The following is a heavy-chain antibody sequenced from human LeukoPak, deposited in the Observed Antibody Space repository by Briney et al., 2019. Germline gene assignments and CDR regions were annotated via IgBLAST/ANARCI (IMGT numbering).Heavy chain of an antibody. CDR1: GYTFTGYY. D-gene: IGHD3-10*02. V-gene: IGHV1-2*02. J-gene: IGHJ4*02. CDR3: ARDRRGYYVGDFDY. CDR2: INPNSGGT. Sequence: ASVKVSCKASGYTFTGYYMHWVRQAPGQGLEWMGWINPNSGGTNYAQKFQGKVTMTRDTSISTAYMELSRLRSDDTAVYYCARDRRGYYVGDFDYWGQGTLVTVSS.